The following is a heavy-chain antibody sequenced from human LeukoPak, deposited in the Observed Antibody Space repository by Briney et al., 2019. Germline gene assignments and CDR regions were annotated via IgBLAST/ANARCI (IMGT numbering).Heavy chain of an antibody. V-gene: IGHV3-21*01. CDR3: ARVNDILTGYPVDYFDY. J-gene: IGHJ4*02. CDR2: IGSSSSYI. D-gene: IGHD3-9*01. CDR1: GFTFSSYS. Sequence: GGSLRLSCAASGFTFSSYSMNWVRQAPGKGLEWVSSIGSSSSYIYYADSVKGRFTISGDNAKNSLYLQMNSLRAEDTAVYYCARVNDILTGYPVDYFDYWGQGTLVTVSS.